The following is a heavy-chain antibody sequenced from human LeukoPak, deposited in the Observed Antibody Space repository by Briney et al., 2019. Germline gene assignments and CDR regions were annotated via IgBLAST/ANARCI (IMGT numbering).Heavy chain of an antibody. CDR2: IKEDGSDK. CDR1: GFTFSSYE. J-gene: IGHJ4*02. D-gene: IGHD6-13*01. Sequence: PGGSLRLSCAASGFTFSSYEMNWVRQAPGKGLEWVANIKEDGSDKYCVDSVKGRFTISRDNAKNSLYLQMNSLRDEDTALYYCARDHYSRNDYWGQGTLVTVSS. V-gene: IGHV3-7*01. CDR3: ARDHYSRNDY.